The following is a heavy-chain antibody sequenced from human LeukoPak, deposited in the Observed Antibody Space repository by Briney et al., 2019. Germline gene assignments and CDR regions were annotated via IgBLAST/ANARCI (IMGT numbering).Heavy chain of an antibody. V-gene: IGHV3-21*01. CDR1: GFTFSSYS. J-gene: IGHJ4*02. CDR2: ISSSSSYI. CDR3: ARDWIQLWLLDS. D-gene: IGHD5-18*01. Sequence: GSLRLSCAASGFTFSSYSMNWVRQAPGKGLEWVSSISSSSSYIYYADSVKGRFTISRDNVKNSLYLQMNSLRAEDTAVYYCARDWIQLWLLDSWGQGTLVTVSS.